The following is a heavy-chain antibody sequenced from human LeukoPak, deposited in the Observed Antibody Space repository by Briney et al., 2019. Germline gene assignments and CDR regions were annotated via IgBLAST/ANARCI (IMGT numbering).Heavy chain of an antibody. J-gene: IGHJ4*02. CDR3: ATSGYSSSWSYYDY. CDR2: IRSSSSYI. Sequence: PGGSLRLSCAASGFTFSSYSMNWVRQAPGKGLEWVSSIRSSSSYIYYADSVKGRFTISRDNAKNSLYLQMNSLRAEDTAVYYCATSGYSSSWSYYDYWGQGTLVTVSS. CDR1: GFTFSSYS. D-gene: IGHD6-13*01. V-gene: IGHV3-21*01.